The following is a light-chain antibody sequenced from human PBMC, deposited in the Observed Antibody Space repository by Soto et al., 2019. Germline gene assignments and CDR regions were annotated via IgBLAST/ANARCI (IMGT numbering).Light chain of an antibody. CDR2: GAS. J-gene: IGKJ1*01. V-gene: IGKV3-20*01. CDR1: QSVSSSY. CDR3: QQYGSSPWT. Sequence: EIMMTQSPATLSLSPGERATLSCRASQSVSSSYLAWYQQKPGQAPRLLIYGASSRATGIPDRFSGSGSGTDFTLTISRLEPEDFVVYYCQQYGSSPWTFGQGTKVDIK.